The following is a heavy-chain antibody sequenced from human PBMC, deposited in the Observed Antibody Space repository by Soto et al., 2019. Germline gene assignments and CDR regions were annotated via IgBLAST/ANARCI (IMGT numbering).Heavy chain of an antibody. V-gene: IGHV3-66*01. J-gene: IGHJ4*02. Sequence: EVQLVESGGGLVQPGGSLRLSCAVSGFTVSNVYMTWVRQAPGEGLEWGSVISSGGSTYYADPVKGRFTISRDNSKNTLLLEMNSLRAGDTAVYYCARDTFGGAYDFWHGGQGTLVTVSS. CDR1: GFTVSNVY. D-gene: IGHD3-3*01. CDR3: ARDTFGGAYDFWH. CDR2: ISSGGST.